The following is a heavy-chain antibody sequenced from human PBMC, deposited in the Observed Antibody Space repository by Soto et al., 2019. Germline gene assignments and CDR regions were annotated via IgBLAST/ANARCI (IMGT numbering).Heavy chain of an antibody. CDR3: STRAYDTNGYYRFDP. J-gene: IGHJ5*01. CDR1: GGSFSGHS. D-gene: IGHD3-22*01. Sequence: SSETLSLTCAVYGGSFSGHSWTWIRQSPGKGLEWIGDINHSGGVNYSPSLKSRVTISLDTSKNQFSLTLSAVTAADTAMYYCSTRAYDTNGYYRFDPWGQGTLVTAPQ. V-gene: IGHV4-34*01. CDR2: INHSGGV.